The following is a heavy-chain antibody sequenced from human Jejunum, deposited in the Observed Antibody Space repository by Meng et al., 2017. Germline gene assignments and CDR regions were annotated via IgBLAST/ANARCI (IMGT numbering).Heavy chain of an antibody. D-gene: IGHD3-10*01. CDR3: ATDRGGALIDY. Sequence: GGSLRLSCAASGFTFSTYGMHWVRQAPGKGLEWVAVIWSDGRTKDYADFVKGRFTISRDNSKNTLYLQMNSLIAEDTAVYYCATDRGGALIDYWGQGTLVTVSS. CDR1: GFTFSTYG. CDR2: IWSDGRTK. J-gene: IGHJ4*02. V-gene: IGHV3-33*01.